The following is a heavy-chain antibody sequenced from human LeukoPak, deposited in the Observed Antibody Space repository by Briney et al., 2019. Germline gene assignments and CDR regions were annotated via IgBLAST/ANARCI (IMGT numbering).Heavy chain of an antibody. CDR1: GLTFSHAW. D-gene: IGHD2-21*02. Sequence: PGGSLRLSCVASGLTFSHAWMSWVRQAPGKGLEWVGRIKSKFDGGTTHYAAPVKGRSTISRDDSRNTLYLQMDSLKIEDTAIYYCATEGRAYCGGDCSEYFQHWGQGTLVTVSS. V-gene: IGHV3-15*01. CDR3: ATEGRAYCGGDCSEYFQH. J-gene: IGHJ1*01. CDR2: IKSKFDGGTT.